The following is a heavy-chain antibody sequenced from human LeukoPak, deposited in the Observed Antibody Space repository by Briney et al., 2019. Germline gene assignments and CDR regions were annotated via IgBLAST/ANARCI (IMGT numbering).Heavy chain of an antibody. CDR3: ARGQQLWGY. CDR2: IYYSGST. J-gene: IGHJ4*02. CDR1: GGSISSYY. Sequence: PSETLSLTCTVSGGSISSYYWSWIRQPPGKGLEWIGYIYYSGSTNCNPSLKSRVTISVDTSKNQFSLKLSSVTAADTAVYYCARGQQLWGYWGQGTLVTVSS. D-gene: IGHD6-13*01. V-gene: IGHV4-59*01.